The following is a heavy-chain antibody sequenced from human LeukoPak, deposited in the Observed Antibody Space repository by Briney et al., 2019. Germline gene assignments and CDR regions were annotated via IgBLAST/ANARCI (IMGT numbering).Heavy chain of an antibody. CDR2: MNPNSGNT. D-gene: IGHD5-24*01. Sequence: ASVKVSCKASGYIFTSYDINWVRQATGQGLEWRGWMNPNSGNTGYAQKLQGRVTITRDTSINTAYMELSSLRSEDTAVYYCARRRDGYNSDWFGPWGQGTLVTVSS. CDR3: ARRRDGYNSDWFGP. CDR1: GYIFTSYD. J-gene: IGHJ5*02. V-gene: IGHV1-8*01.